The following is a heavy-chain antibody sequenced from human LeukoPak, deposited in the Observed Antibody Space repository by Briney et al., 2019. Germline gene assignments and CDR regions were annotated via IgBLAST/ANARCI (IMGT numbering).Heavy chain of an antibody. CDR3: AKDGSAVAAPFDY. V-gene: IGHV3-30*18. CDR1: GFTFSSYG. Sequence: PGGSLRLSCAASGFTFSSYGMHWVRQAPGEGLEWVAVISYDGSNKYYADSVRGRFTISRDNSKNTLYLQMNSLRAEDTAVYYCAKDGSAVAAPFDYWGQGTLVTVSS. CDR2: ISYDGSNK. D-gene: IGHD6-19*01. J-gene: IGHJ4*02.